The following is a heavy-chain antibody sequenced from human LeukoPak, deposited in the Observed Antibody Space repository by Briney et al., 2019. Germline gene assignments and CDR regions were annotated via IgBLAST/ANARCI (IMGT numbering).Heavy chain of an antibody. CDR1: GCSISSYY. D-gene: IGHD5-18*01. Sequence: SETLSLTCTVSGCSISSYYWSWIRQPAGKGLEWIGRIYTSGSTNYNPSLKSRVTISVDTSKNQFSLKLSSVTAADTAVYYCARRPYSYGSYYFDYWGQGTLVTVSS. V-gene: IGHV4-4*07. J-gene: IGHJ4*02. CDR2: IYTSGST. CDR3: ARRPYSYGSYYFDY.